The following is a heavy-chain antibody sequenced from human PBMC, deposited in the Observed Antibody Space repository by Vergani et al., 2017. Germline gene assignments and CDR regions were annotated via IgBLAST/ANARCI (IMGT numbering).Heavy chain of an antibody. CDR1: GFTFDDYA. J-gene: IGHJ2*01. D-gene: IGHD6-13*01. CDR3: VKDIAASGNYWYFDL. CDR2: INWNSDSI. Sequence: EVQLVESGGGLVQPGRSLRLSCAASGFTFDDYAMHWVRQAPGKGLEWVSGINWNSDSIAYADSVKGRFTISRDNAKNSLYLQMNSLRAEDTALYYCVKDIAASGNYWYFDLWCGGTLVAVSS. V-gene: IGHV3-9*01.